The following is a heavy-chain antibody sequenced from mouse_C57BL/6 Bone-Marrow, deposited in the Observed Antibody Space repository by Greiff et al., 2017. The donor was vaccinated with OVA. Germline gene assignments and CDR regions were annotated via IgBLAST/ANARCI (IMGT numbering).Heavy chain of an antibody. CDR2: IDPSDSDT. CDR1: GYTFTSYW. D-gene: IGHD1-1*01. J-gene: IGHJ4*01. CDR3: AREWITTIVAAGYMDY. Sequence: QVQLQQPGAELVRPGSSVKLSCKASGYTFTSYWMHWVKQRPIQGLEWIGNIDPSDSDTHYNQKFKDKATLTVDKSSSTAYMQLSSLTSEDSAVYYCAREWITTIVAAGYMDYWGKGTSVTVSS. V-gene: IGHV1-52*01.